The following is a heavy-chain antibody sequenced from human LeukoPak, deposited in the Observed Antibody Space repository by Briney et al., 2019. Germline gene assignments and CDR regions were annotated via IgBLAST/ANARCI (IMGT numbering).Heavy chain of an antibody. CDR3: ARSYSSSAPHFDS. J-gene: IGHJ4*02. CDR2: INPISGAT. Sequence: ASVKVSCKASGYSFTAYYMYWMRQAPGQGLEWMGWINPISGATKYAQKFQDRVTVTRDTSISTAYMELSSLRSDDAVVYYCARSYSSSAPHFDSWGQGTLVTVSS. D-gene: IGHD6-19*01. V-gene: IGHV1-2*02. CDR1: GYSFTAYY.